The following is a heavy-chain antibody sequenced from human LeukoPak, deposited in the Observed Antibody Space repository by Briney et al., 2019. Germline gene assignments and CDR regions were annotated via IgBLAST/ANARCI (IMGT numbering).Heavy chain of an antibody. V-gene: IGHV4-34*01. J-gene: IGHJ4*02. CDR2: INHSGST. Sequence: SETLSLTCAVYGGSFSGYYWSWIRQPPGRGLEWIGEINHSGSTNYNPSLKSRVTISVDTPKNQFSLKLSSVTAADTAVYYCARLVHGGRVISSWYVNYWGQGTLVTVSS. CDR1: GGSFSGYY. CDR3: ARLVHGGRVISSWYVNY. D-gene: IGHD6-13*01.